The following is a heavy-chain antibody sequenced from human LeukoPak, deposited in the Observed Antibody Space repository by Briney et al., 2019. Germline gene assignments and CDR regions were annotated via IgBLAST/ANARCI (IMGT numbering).Heavy chain of an antibody. CDR3: ARGGQWLAHYFDY. J-gene: IGHJ4*02. CDR2: ISNGGTT. CDR1: GGPINNYY. D-gene: IGHD6-19*01. V-gene: IGHV4-59*08. Sequence: PSETLSLTCTVSGGPINNYYWSWIRQPPGEGLEWIGYISNGGTTNYNPSLKSRVTISVDKSKNQLSLKLGSVTAADTAVYFCARGGQWLAHYFDYWGQGTLVTVSS.